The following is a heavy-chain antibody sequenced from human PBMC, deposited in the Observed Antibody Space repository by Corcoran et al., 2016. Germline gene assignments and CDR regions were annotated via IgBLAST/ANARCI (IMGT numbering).Heavy chain of an antibody. CDR1: GGSFSGYY. J-gene: IGHJ4*02. CDR2: INNSGST. V-gene: IGHV4-34*01. D-gene: IGHD1-26*01. Sequence: QVQVQQWGAGLLKPSETLSLTCAVYGGSFSGYYWSWIRQPPGKGLEWIGEINNSGSTNYNPSLKSRVTITVDTSKNQFPLKLSSVTAADTAVYYCARWGGSPPEDYWGQGPLVTVSS. CDR3: ARWGGSPPEDY.